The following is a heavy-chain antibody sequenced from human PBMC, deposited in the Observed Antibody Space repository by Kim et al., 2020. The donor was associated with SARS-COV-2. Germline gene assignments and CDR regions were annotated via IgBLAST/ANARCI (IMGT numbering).Heavy chain of an antibody. CDR2: ISAYNGNT. D-gene: IGHD6-13*01. Sequence: ASVKVSCKASGYTFTSYGISWVRQAPGQGLEWMGWISAYNGNTNYAQKLQGRVTMTTDTSTSTAYMELRSLRSDDTAVYYCERDDTSSWYRGILDYWGQGTLVTVSS. CDR3: ERDDTSSWYRGILDY. CDR1: GYTFTSYG. V-gene: IGHV1-18*04. J-gene: IGHJ4*02.